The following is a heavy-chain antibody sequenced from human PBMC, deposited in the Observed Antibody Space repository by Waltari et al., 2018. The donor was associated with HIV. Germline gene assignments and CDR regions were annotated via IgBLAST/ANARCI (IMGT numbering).Heavy chain of an antibody. V-gene: IGHV1-8*01. CDR1: GYTFTSYD. Sequence: QVQLVQSGAEVKKPGASVKVSCKASGYTFTSYDITWLRQATGQGLEWMGWMNPNSGNTGYAKKFKGRVTMTRNTSITTAYMELSSLRSEDTAVDYCARGGACLGGSCLFDPWGQGTLVTVSS. CDR2: MNPNSGNT. J-gene: IGHJ5*02. CDR3: ARGGACLGGSCLFDP. D-gene: IGHD2-15*01.